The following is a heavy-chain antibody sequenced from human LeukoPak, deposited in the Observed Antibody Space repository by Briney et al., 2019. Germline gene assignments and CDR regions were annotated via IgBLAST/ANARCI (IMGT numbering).Heavy chain of an antibody. V-gene: IGHV3-11*01. D-gene: IGHD2-15*01. CDR3: ARDQCTGGSCHRYFHH. J-gene: IGHJ1*01. CDR1: GFIFGDYY. Sequence: KLWGSLRLSCAGSGFIFGDYYMNWIRQAPGKGLEWVSYISISGSTVYYADSVKGRFTVSGDNTKNSLFLQMNNLRAEDTAVYYCARDQCTGGSCHRYFHHWGPGTLVTVSS. CDR2: ISISGSTV.